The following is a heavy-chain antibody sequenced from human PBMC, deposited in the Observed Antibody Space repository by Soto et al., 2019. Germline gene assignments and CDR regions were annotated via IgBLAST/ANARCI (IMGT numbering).Heavy chain of an antibody. Sequence: TGGSLRLSCAASGFTFSSYSMNWVRQAPGKGLEWVSSISSSSSYIYYADSVKGRFTISRDNAKNSLYLQMNSLRAEDTAVYYCARDPYYDFWSGYYNPYYYGMHVWGQGTTVTVSS. CDR2: ISSSSSYI. CDR3: ARDPYYDFWSGYYNPYYYGMHV. CDR1: GFTFSSYS. D-gene: IGHD3-3*01. J-gene: IGHJ6*02. V-gene: IGHV3-21*01.